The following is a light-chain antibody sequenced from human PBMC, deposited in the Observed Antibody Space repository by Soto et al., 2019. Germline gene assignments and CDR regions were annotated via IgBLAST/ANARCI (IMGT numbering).Light chain of an antibody. CDR2: DAS. CDR3: QQRSNWPRT. CDR1: QSVSSY. J-gene: IGKJ3*01. V-gene: IGKV3-11*01. Sequence: EIVLTQSPATLSLSPGERATLSCRASQSVSSYLAWYQQKPGQAPSLLIYDASNRATGIPARFSGSGSGTDFTLTISSLEPEDFAVYYCQQRSNWPRTFGPGTKVDIK.